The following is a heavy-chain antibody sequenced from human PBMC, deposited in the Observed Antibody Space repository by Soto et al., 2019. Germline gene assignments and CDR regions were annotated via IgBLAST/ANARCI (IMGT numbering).Heavy chain of an antibody. Sequence: RASVKVSCKASGGTFNSYDINWVRQAPGQGLEWMGGIIPIVETPKYAQKLQGRVTITADESTNTVYMELSSLRSEDTAMYYCARLSRPNYYDTSGFFKDNWFDPWGQGTLVTVSS. D-gene: IGHD3-22*01. V-gene: IGHV1-69*13. CDR2: IIPIVETP. CDR1: GGTFNSYD. CDR3: ARLSRPNYYDTSGFFKDNWFDP. J-gene: IGHJ5*02.